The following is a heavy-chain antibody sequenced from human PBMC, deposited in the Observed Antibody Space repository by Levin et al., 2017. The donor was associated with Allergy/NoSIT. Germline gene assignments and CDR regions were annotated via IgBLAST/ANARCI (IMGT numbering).Heavy chain of an antibody. J-gene: IGHJ4*02. CDR3: ARLLHPSRIAVAGTGLGY. Sequence: GESLKISCKASGYTFTSYGISWVRQAPGQGLEWMGWISAYNGNTNYAQKLQGRVTMTTDTSTSTAYMELRSLRSDDTAVYYCARLLHPSRIAVAGTGLGYWGQGTLVTVSS. CDR1: GYTFTSYG. D-gene: IGHD6-19*01. CDR2: ISAYNGNT. V-gene: IGHV1-18*01.